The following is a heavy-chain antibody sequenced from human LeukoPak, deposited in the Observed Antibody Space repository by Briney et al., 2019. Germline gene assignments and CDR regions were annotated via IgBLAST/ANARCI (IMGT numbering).Heavy chain of an antibody. Sequence: GGTLRLSCAASGFTFTDYAMTWVRQAPGKGLEWVSTIRYGADSTYYADSVKGRFTISRDNSQNTLYLQMNSLRADDTAVYYCAKGLTTHDYWGQGTLVTVSS. CDR3: AKGLTTHDY. CDR2: IRYGADST. CDR1: GFTFTDYA. J-gene: IGHJ4*02. D-gene: IGHD4-11*01. V-gene: IGHV3-23*01.